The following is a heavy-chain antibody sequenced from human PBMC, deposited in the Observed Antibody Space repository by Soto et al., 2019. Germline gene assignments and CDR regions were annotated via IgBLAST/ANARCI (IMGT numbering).Heavy chain of an antibody. Sequence: SVKVSCKVSGDTLTELSMHWVRQAPGKGLEWMGRIIPILGVANYAQKFQGRVTITADKSTSTAYMELSSLRSEDTAVYYCARELGAVAGNWGQGTLVTVSS. CDR2: IIPILGVA. CDR1: GDTLTELS. V-gene: IGHV1-69*04. CDR3: ARELGAVAGN. D-gene: IGHD6-19*01. J-gene: IGHJ4*02.